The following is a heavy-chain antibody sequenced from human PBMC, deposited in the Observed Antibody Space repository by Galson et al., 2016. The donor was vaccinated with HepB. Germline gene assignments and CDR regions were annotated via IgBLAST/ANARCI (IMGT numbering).Heavy chain of an antibody. CDR3: ARRYSSGYYGGGDY. CDR2: ISRSSTYT. J-gene: IGHJ4*02. Sequence: SLRLSCAASGFTFSDYEMSWIHQAPGQGLEWLSYISRSSTYTNYADYVKGRFTISRDNATNSLYLQMNSLRAEDTAVYYCARRYSSGYYGGGDYWGQGTLVTVSS. V-gene: IGHV3-11*03. D-gene: IGHD6-25*01. CDR1: GFTFSDYE.